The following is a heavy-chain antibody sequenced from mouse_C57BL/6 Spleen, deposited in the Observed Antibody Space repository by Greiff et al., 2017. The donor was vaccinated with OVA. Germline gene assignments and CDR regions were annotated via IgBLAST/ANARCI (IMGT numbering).Heavy chain of an antibody. CDR2: IHPNSGST. V-gene: IGHV1-64*01. CDR3: ARTAGRGYFDV. CDR1: GYTFTSYW. Sequence: QVQLKQPGAELVKPGASVKLSCKASGYTFTSYWMHWVKQRPGQGLEWIGMIHPNSGSTNYNEKFKSKATLTVDKSSSTAYMQLSSLTSEDSAVYYCARTAGRGYFDVWGTGTTVTVSS. D-gene: IGHD1-1*01. J-gene: IGHJ1*03.